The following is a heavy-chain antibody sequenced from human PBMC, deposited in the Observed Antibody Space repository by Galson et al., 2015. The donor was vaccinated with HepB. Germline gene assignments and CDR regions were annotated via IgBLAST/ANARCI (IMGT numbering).Heavy chain of an antibody. D-gene: IGHD7-27*01. CDR1: GFTYTTFW. V-gene: IGHV3-7*01. J-gene: IGHJ4*02. CDR2: IKEDGTEQ. Sequence: SLRLSCAASGFTSGFTYTTFWMSWVRQAPGKGLEWVANIKEDGTEQYYADSVKGRFTISRDNVKNSLSLQMKSLRADDTGVYYCARMNWGFFFEDWGQGTPVTVSS. CDR3: ARMNWGFFFED.